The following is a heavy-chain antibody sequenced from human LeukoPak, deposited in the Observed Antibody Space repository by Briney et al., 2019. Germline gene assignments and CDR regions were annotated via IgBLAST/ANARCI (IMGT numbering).Heavy chain of an antibody. CDR1: GFAFSSYS. V-gene: IGHV3-48*04. CDR3: ARAYLSRKYDPSGYSF. CDR2: ISSSGSTI. D-gene: IGHD3-22*01. Sequence: GGSLRLSCAASGFAFSSYSMNWVRQAPGKGLEWVSSISSSGSTIYYADSVRGRFTISRDNSKNSLYLQLNSLRADDTAVYYCARAYLSRKYDPSGYSFWGQGTLVAVSS. J-gene: IGHJ4*02.